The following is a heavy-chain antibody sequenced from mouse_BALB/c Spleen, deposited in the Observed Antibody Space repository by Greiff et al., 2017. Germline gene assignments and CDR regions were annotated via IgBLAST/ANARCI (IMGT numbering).Heavy chain of an antibody. J-gene: IGHJ3*01. CDR1: GFTFTDYY. V-gene: IGHV7-3*02. CDR2: IRNKANGYTT. CDR3: AGDYYGNSSWFAY. D-gene: IGHD1-1*01. Sequence: EVKVVESGGGLVQPGGSLRLSCATSGFTFTDYYMSWVRQPPGKALEWLGFIRNKANGYTTEYSASVKGRFTSSRDKSQSILYLQMNTLRAEDSATDYCAGDYYGNSSWFAYWGQGTLVTVSA.